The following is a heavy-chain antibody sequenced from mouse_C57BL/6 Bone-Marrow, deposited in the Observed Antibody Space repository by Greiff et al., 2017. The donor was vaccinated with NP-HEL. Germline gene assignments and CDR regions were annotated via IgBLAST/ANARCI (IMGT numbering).Heavy chain of an antibody. CDR1: GYTFTSYW. CDR3: ARKGDGYPWFAY. CDR2: IDPSDSET. J-gene: IGHJ3*01. V-gene: IGHV1-52*01. Sequence: QLQQPGAELVRPGSSVKLSCKASGYTFTSYWMHWVKQRPIQGLEWIGNIDPSDSETHYNQKFKDKATLTVDKSSSTAYMQLSSLTSEDSAVYYCARKGDGYPWFAYWGQGTLVTVSA. D-gene: IGHD2-3*01.